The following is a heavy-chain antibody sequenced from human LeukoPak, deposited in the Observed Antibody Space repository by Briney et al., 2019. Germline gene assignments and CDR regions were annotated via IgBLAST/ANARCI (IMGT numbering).Heavy chain of an antibody. V-gene: IGHV3-33*01. J-gene: IGHJ3*02. CDR2: IWYDGSKR. D-gene: IGHD4-17*01. Sequence: PGRSLRLSCAASGFTFSSHGMHWVRQAPGKGLEWVAVIWYDGSKRYYADSVKGRFTISRDDSKNTLYLQMNSLRAEDTAVYYCARSGGSDTTVTTHAFDIWGQGTMVTVSS. CDR1: GFTFSSHG. CDR3: ARSGGSDTTVTTHAFDI.